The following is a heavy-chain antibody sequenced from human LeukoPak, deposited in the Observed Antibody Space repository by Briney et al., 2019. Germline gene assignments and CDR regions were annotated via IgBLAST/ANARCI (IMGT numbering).Heavy chain of an antibody. CDR1: GFTFSSYA. D-gene: IGHD6-13*01. Sequence: GGSLRLSCAASGFTFSSYAMSWVRQAPGKGLEWVSAISGSVGSTYYADSVKGRFTISRDNSKNTLYLQMNSLRAEDTAVYYCAKDGAIAVAGTRYWGQGTLVTVSS. J-gene: IGHJ4*02. CDR2: ISGSVGST. V-gene: IGHV3-23*01. CDR3: AKDGAIAVAGTRY.